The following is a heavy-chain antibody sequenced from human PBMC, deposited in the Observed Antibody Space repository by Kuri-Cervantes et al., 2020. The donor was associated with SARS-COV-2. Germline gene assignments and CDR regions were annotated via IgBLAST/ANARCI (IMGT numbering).Heavy chain of an antibody. V-gene: IGHV1-2*02. CDR2: INPNSGGT. Sequence: ASVKVSCNASGYTFTGYYMHWVRQAPGQGLEWMGWINPNSGGTKYAQKFQGRVTMTRDTSISTAYMELSRLRSDDTAVYYCARPPADYYYMDVWGKGTTVTVSS. J-gene: IGHJ6*03. CDR3: ARPPADYYYMDV. CDR1: GYTFTGYY.